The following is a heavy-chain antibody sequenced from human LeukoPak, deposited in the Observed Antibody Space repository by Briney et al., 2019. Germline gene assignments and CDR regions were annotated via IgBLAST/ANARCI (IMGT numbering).Heavy chain of an antibody. D-gene: IGHD3-22*01. CDR2: IYYNERTYYSGST. J-gene: IGHJ4*02. V-gene: IGHV4-39*07. Sequence: SETLSLTCTVSGGSVSSSSYYWGWIRQPPGKGLEWIGSIYYNERTYYSGSTDYNPSLRSRVTISIDTSKNQFSLKLSSVTAADTAVYYCARAQDFSDSSGPNYLDFWGQGILVTVSS. CDR1: GGSVSSSSYY. CDR3: ARAQDFSDSSGPNYLDF.